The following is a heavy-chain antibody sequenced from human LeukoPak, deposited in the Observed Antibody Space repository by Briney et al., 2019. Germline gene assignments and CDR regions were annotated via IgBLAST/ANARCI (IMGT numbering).Heavy chain of an antibody. Sequence: GGSLRLSCAASGFTFNSYGIHWVRQAPGKGLEWVAVISYDGSSKYYADSVKGRFTISRDNSRNTLYLQMNTLRAEDTAVHYCAKDRGSGSLDYWGQGTLVTVSS. CDR2: ISYDGSSK. CDR3: AKDRGSGSLDY. V-gene: IGHV3-30*18. D-gene: IGHD3-10*01. J-gene: IGHJ4*02. CDR1: GFTFNSYG.